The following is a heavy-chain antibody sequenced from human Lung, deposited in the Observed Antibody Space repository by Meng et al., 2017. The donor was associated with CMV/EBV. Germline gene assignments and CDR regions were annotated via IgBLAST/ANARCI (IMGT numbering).Heavy chain of an antibody. V-gene: IGHV3-7*01. CDR3: ARDNSIIADYGMDV. CDR1: GFSFSSYW. CDR2: IKQDGSEK. D-gene: IGHD2-21*01. J-gene: IGHJ6*02. Sequence: GGSXRLXCAASGFSFSSYWMSWVRQAPGKGLEWVANIKQDGSEKNYVDSVKGRFTISRDNAKNSLYLQMNSLRAEDTAVYYCARDNSIIADYGMDVWGQGTTVTVS.